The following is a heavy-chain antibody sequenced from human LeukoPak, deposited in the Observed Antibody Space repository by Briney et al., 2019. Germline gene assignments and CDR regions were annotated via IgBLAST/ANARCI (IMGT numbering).Heavy chain of an antibody. V-gene: IGHV4-61*01. D-gene: IGHD6-13*01. CDR3: ARVGAAAGSLDY. CDR1: GGSVSSGSYY. J-gene: IGHJ4*02. Sequence: ALETLSLTCTVSGGSVSSGSYYWGWIRQPPGKGLEWIGYIYYSGSTNYNPSLKSRVTISVDTSKNQFSLKLSSVTAADTAVYYCARVGAAAGSLDYWGQGTLVTVSS. CDR2: IYYSGST.